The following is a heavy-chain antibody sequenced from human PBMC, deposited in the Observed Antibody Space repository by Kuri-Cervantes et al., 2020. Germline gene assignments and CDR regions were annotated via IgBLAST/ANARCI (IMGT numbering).Heavy chain of an antibody. J-gene: IGHJ6*02. D-gene: IGHD5-12*01. CDR3: ARVITEGMVATYLFSHYYGMDV. V-gene: IGHV3-21*01. CDR1: GFTFSSYS. CDR2: ISSISSYI. Sequence: GGSLRLSCAASGFTFSSYSMNWVRQAPGKGLEWVSSISSISSYIYYSDSVKGRFTISRDNAKRSLYLQMNSLRAEDTAVYYCARVITEGMVATYLFSHYYGMDVWGQGTTVTVSS.